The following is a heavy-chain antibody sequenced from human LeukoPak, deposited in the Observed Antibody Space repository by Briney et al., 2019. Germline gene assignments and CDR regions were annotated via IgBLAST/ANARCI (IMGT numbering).Heavy chain of an antibody. CDR2: ISGSGGST. D-gene: IGHD3-22*01. V-gene: IGHV3-23*01. CDR3: AKPLPCYDSSGYCS. Sequence: GGSLRLSCAASGFTFSSYAMSWVRQAPGKGLEWVSAISGSGGSTYYADSVKGRFTISRDNSKNTPYLQMNSLRAEDTAVYYCAKPLPCYDSSGYCSWGQGTLVTVSS. J-gene: IGHJ4*02. CDR1: GFTFSSYA.